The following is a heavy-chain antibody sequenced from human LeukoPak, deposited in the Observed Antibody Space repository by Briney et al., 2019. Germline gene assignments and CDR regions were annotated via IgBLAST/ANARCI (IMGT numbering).Heavy chain of an antibody. CDR3: ARDGRSRGLSHVNFDY. Sequence: GGSLRLSCAASGFTFSIYSINWVRQAPGKGLEWLSYISSGSRTISYADSLKGRFTVSRDNAKNSVDLQMDSLRAEDTAVYYCARDGRSRGLSHVNFDYWGQGILVTVSS. V-gene: IGHV3-48*04. J-gene: IGHJ4*02. CDR2: ISSGSRTI. D-gene: IGHD3-16*02. CDR1: GFTFSIYS.